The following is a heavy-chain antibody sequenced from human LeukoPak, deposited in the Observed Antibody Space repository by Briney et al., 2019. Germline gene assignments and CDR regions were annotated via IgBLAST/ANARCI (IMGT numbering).Heavy chain of an antibody. V-gene: IGHV1-18*01. CDR3: ARDGRRLWFGELDNWFDP. Sequence: GASVKVSCKASGYTFTSYGISWVRQAPGQGLEWMGWISAYNGNTNYAQKLQGRVTMTTDTSTSTAYMELRSLRSDDTAVYYCARDGRRLWFGELDNWFDPWGQGTLVTVSS. CDR2: ISAYNGNT. D-gene: IGHD3-10*01. CDR1: GYTFTSYG. J-gene: IGHJ5*02.